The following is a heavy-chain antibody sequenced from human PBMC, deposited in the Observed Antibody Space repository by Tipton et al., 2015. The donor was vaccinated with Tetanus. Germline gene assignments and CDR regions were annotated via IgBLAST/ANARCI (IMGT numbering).Heavy chain of an antibody. Sequence: TLSLTCTVSGGSISSGDYYWSWIRQPPGKGLEWIGYIYYSGSTYYNPSLKSRVTISVDTSKNQFSLQLNSVTPEDTAVYYCGRDRGTTGTFDSWGQGTLVTVSS. CDR1: GGSISSGDYY. J-gene: IGHJ4*02. CDR3: GRDRGTTGTFDS. D-gene: IGHD1-1*01. CDR2: IYYSGST. V-gene: IGHV4-30-4*01.